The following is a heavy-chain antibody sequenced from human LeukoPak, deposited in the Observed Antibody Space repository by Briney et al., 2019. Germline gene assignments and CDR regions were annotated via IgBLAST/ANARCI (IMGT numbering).Heavy chain of an antibody. Sequence: PSETLSLTRAVYGGSFSGYYWSWIRQPPGKGLEWIGEINHSGSTNYNPSLKSRVTISVDTSKNQFSLKLSSVTAADTAVYYCARSAQLGSYNWFDPWGQGTLVTVSS. D-gene: IGHD6-13*01. CDR1: GGSFSGYY. CDR3: ARSAQLGSYNWFDP. CDR2: INHSGST. J-gene: IGHJ5*02. V-gene: IGHV4-34*01.